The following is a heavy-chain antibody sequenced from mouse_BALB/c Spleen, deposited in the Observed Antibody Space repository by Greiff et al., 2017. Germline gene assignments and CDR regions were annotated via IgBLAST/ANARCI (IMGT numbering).Heavy chain of an antibody. Sequence: EVQRVESGGDLVKPGGSLKLSCAASGFTFSSYGMSWVRQTPDKRLEWVATISSGGSYTYYPDSVKGRFTISRDNAKNTLYLQMSSLKSEDTAMYYCARLYDYDDFFFDYWGQGTTLTVSS. CDR2: ISSGGSYT. CDR3: ARLYDYDDFFFDY. J-gene: IGHJ2*01. D-gene: IGHD2-4*01. CDR1: GFTFSSYG. V-gene: IGHV5-6*01.